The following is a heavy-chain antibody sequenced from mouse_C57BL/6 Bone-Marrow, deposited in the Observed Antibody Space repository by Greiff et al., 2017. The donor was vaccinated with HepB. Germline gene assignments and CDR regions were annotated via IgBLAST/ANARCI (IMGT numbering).Heavy chain of an antibody. V-gene: IGHV8-12*01. J-gene: IGHJ2*01. CDR3: ARKAYYGAYYFDY. D-gene: IGHD1-1*02. CDR1: GFSLSTSGMG. Sequence: QVTLKESGPGILQSSQTLSLTCSFSGFSLSTSGMGVSWIRQPSGKGLEWLAHIYWDDDKRYNPSLKSRLTISKDTSRNQVFLKITSVDTADTATYYCARKAYYGAYYFDYWGQGTTLTVSS. CDR2: IYWDDDK.